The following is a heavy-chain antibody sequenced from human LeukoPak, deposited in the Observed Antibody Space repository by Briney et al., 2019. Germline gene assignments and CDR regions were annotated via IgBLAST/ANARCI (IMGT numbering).Heavy chain of an antibody. CDR1: GYTFTSYD. Sequence: GASVKVSCKSSGYTFTSYDINWVRQATAQGLEWMGWMNPNSGNTGYAQKFQGRVTMTRNTPISTAYMELSSLRSEDTAVYYCARLEVTTVPNWGQGTLVTVSS. J-gene: IGHJ4*02. CDR3: ARLEVTTVPN. CDR2: MNPNSGNT. V-gene: IGHV1-8*01. D-gene: IGHD4-17*01.